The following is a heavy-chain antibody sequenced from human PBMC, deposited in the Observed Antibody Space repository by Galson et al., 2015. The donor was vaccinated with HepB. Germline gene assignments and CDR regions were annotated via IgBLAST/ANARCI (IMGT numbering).Heavy chain of an antibody. Sequence: SLRLSCAASGFTFSNYWMHWVRQVPGKGLVWVARINSDGSSTHYADSVKGRFTISRDNAKNTLYLQMNSLRAEDTAIYYCARSRVERTVAGTFDYWGQGTLVTVSS. D-gene: IGHD6-19*01. CDR2: INSDGSST. V-gene: IGHV3-74*01. J-gene: IGHJ4*02. CDR1: GFTFSNYW. CDR3: ARSRVERTVAGTFDY.